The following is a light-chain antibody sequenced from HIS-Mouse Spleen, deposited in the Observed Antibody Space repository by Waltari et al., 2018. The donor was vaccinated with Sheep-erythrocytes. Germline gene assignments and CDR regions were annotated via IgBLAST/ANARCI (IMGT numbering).Light chain of an antibody. CDR2: DAS. CDR3: QQFNNYPRT. J-gene: IGKJ1*01. V-gene: IGKV1D-13*01. CDR1: QGISSA. Sequence: AIQLTQSPSSLSASLGDRVTIPCRASQGISSALAWYQQKPGKAPKLLIYDASSLESGVPSRFSGSGSGTDFTLTISSLQPEDFATYYCQQFNNYPRTFGQGTKVEIK.